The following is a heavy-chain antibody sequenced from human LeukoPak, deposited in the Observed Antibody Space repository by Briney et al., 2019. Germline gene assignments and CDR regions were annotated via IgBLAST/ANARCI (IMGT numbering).Heavy chain of an antibody. Sequence: PGGSLRLSCAASGFTFSSYEMNWVRQAPGKGLEWVSYISSSGSTIYYADSVKGRFTISRDNAKNSLYLQMNSLRAEDTAVYYCANVRYFDWYYFDYWGQGALVTVSS. J-gene: IGHJ4*02. CDR3: ANVRYFDWYYFDY. V-gene: IGHV3-48*03. D-gene: IGHD3-9*01. CDR2: ISSSGSTI. CDR1: GFTFSSYE.